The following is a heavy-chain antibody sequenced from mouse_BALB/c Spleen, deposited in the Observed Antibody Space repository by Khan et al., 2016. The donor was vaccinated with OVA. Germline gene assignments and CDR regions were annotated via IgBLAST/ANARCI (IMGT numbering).Heavy chain of an antibody. Sequence: QIQLVQSGPELKKPGETVRISCKASGYTFTTAGIQWVQKMPGKGLKWIGWINTHSGVPKYAEDFKGRFAFSLEISVNTAYLQITNLKNEDTATYFCAGGGAVYYGNDGGAMEYWGQGTSVTVSS. CDR2: INTHSGVP. CDR3: AGGGAVYYGNDGGAMEY. CDR1: GYTFTTAG. V-gene: IGHV9-4*02. J-gene: IGHJ4*01. D-gene: IGHD2-2*01.